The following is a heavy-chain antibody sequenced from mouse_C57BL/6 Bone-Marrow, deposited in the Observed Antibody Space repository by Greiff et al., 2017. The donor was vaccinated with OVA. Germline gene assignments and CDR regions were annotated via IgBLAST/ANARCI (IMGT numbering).Heavy chain of an antibody. J-gene: IGHJ3*01. CDR1: GYTFTDYD. D-gene: IGHD1-1*01. Sequence: VQLQESGAELVRPGASVTLSCKASGYTFTDYDMHWVKQTPVHGLEWIGAINPETGGTDYNQKFKGKAILTADKSSSTAYMELRSLTSEDSAVYYCTNGGKGSWFAYWGRGTVVTVS. CDR2: INPETGGT. V-gene: IGHV1-15*01. CDR3: TNGGKGSWFAY.